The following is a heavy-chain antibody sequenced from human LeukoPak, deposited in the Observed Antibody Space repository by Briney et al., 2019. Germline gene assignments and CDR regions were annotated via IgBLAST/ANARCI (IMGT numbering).Heavy chain of an antibody. Sequence: SETLSLTCTVSGDSISPYYWSWIRQPPGKGLEWIGYTYYSGSTNYNPSLKSRVTISVDTSKNQFSLNLGSVTAADTAVYSCARQISSWYQFDYWGQGTLVIVSS. D-gene: IGHD6-13*01. CDR1: GDSISPYY. CDR3: ARQISSWYQFDY. V-gene: IGHV4-59*08. CDR2: TYYSGST. J-gene: IGHJ4*02.